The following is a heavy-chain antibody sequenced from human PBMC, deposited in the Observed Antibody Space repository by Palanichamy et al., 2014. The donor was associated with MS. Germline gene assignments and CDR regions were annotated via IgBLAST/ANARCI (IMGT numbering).Heavy chain of an antibody. V-gene: IGHV3-74*03. CDR2: IDSDGNNI. CDR1: GFTFSSYW. Sequence: EVQLVESGGGVLQAWGSLRLSCAASGFTFSSYWMHWVRQASGKGLVWVSRIDSDGNNIQYAGSVKGRFTISRDNAKNTLYLQMNSLRVEDTAVYYCARVLAGGCMDVWGQGTAVTISS. D-gene: IGHD6-13*01. CDR3: ARVLAGGCMDV. J-gene: IGHJ6*02.